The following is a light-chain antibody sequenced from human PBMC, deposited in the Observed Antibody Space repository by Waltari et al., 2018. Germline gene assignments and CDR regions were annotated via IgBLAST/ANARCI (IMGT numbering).Light chain of an antibody. CDR1: KLGDKY. J-gene: IGLJ2*01. V-gene: IGLV3-1*01. CDR2: RLN. CDR3: QAWVSSTVV. Sequence: SYDLTQPPSVSVSPGQTASITCSGDKLGDKYTCWHHQRPGQSPVLVIYRLNKRPSGILERFSGSNSGNTATLTICGTQAMDEGAYYCQAWVSSTVVFGGGTKLTVL.